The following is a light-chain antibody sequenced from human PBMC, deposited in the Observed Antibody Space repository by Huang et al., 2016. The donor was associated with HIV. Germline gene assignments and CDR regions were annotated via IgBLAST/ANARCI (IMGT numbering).Light chain of an antibody. Sequence: DIQMTPSPSSLSASVGDRVTITCRASQSISSYLNWYQQRPGKAPSILIYPASSLQSGVPSRFSGSGSGTDFTLTISSLQPEDFATYYCQQIYSTSITFGQGTRLEIK. V-gene: IGKV1-39*01. CDR1: QSISSY. CDR2: PAS. J-gene: IGKJ5*01. CDR3: QQIYSTSIT.